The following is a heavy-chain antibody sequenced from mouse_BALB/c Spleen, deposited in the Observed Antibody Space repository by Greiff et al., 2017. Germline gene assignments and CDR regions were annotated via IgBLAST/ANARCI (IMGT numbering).Heavy chain of an antibody. J-gene: IGHJ3*01. CDR3: ARDGEVRRLAWFAY. V-gene: IGHV5-4*02. Sequence: EVKLMESGGGLVKPGGSLKLSCAASGFTFSDYYMYWVRQTPEKRLEWVATISDGGSYTYYPDSVKGRFTISRDNAKNNLYLQMSSLKSEDTAMYYCARDGEVRRLAWFAYWGQGTLVTVSA. CDR2: ISDGGSYT. D-gene: IGHD2-14*01. CDR1: GFTFSDYY.